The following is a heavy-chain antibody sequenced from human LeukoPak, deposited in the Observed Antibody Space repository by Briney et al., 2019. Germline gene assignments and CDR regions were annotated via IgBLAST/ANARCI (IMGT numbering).Heavy chain of an antibody. CDR3: ARTRITMVRGVITTFDY. CDR2: IIPIFGTA. Sequence: SVKVSCKASGGTFSSYAISWVRQAPGQGLEWMGGIIPIFGTANYAQKFQGRVTITADKSTSTAYMELSSLRSEDTAVYYCARTRITMVRGVITTFDYWGQGTLVTVSS. CDR1: GGTFSSYA. V-gene: IGHV1-69*06. J-gene: IGHJ4*02. D-gene: IGHD3-10*01.